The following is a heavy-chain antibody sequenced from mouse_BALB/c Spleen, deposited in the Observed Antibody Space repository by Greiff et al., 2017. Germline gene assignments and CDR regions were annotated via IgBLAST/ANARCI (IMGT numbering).Heavy chain of an antibody. V-gene: IGHV3-2*02. J-gene: IGHJ2*01. CDR1: GYSITSDYA. CDR2: ISYSGST. Sequence: VQLQVSGPGLVNPSQSLSLTCTVTGYSITSDYAGNWLRQFPGNKLEWMGYISYSGSTSYNPSPKSRISITRDTSENEFFLQLNSVTTEDTATYYCARGGMITWYYYDSRGQGTALTV. D-gene: IGHD2-4*01. CDR3: ARGGMITWYYYDS.